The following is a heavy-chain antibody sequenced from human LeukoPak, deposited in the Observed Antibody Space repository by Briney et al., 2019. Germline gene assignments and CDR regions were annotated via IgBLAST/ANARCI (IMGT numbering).Heavy chain of an antibody. V-gene: IGHV4-39*07. J-gene: IGHJ4*02. Sequence: SETLSLTCTVSGGSISSSSYSWGWIRQPPGKGLEWIGSIYYSGSTYYNPSLKSRVTISVDTSKNQFSLKLSSVTAADTAVYYCARGLAVAGWGQGTLVTVSS. CDR1: GGSISSSSYS. D-gene: IGHD6-19*01. CDR3: ARGLAVAG. CDR2: IYYSGST.